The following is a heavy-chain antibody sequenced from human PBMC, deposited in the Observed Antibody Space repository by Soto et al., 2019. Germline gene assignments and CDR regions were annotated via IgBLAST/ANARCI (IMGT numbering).Heavy chain of an antibody. CDR1: GFTFSTYG. D-gene: IGHD3-22*01. CDR3: AKESYYDSSDYNVFDT. V-gene: IGHV3-30*18. Sequence: QVQLVESGGAVVQPGRSLRLSCAASGFTFSTYGMHWVRQAPGKGLEWVAVISYDGSAKYYADSVKGRFTISRDSSKNMLYLQMNSLREENTAIYYCAKESYYDSSDYNVFDTWGQGTMVTVSS. CDR2: ISYDGSAK. J-gene: IGHJ3*02.